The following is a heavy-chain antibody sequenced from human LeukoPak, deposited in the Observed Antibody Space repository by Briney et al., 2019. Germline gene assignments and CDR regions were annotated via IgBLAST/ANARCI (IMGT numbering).Heavy chain of an antibody. V-gene: IGHV4-34*01. D-gene: IGHD5-18*01. Sequence: PSETLSLTCTVSGGSISSYYWSWIRQPAGKGLEWIGEINHSGSTNYNPSLKSRVTISVDTFKNQFSLKLSSVTAADTAVYYCARALRGYSYGYRYWGQGTLVTVSS. CDR3: ARALRGYSYGYRY. CDR2: INHSGST. CDR1: GGSISSYY. J-gene: IGHJ4*02.